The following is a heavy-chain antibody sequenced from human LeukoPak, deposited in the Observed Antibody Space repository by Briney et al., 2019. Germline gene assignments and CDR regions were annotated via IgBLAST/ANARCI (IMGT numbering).Heavy chain of an antibody. CDR1: GYTFTNYY. J-gene: IGHJ6*02. CDR2: INPSGGST. CDR3: ATWGSSSSPLPTMDV. Sequence: ASVNVSCKASGYTFTNYYMHWVRQAPGQGLEWMGIINPSGGSTTYAQKFQGRVTMTRDTSTSTVYMELSSLTSEDTAVYYCATWGSSSSPLPTMDVWGQGTTVTVSS. D-gene: IGHD6-13*01. V-gene: IGHV1-46*01.